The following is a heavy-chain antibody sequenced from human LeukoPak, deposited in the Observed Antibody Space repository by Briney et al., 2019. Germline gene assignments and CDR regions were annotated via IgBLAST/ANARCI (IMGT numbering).Heavy chain of an antibody. V-gene: IGHV1-2*02. CDR3: ATTNVDFDWLPPGAFDI. Sequence: ASVKVSCKASGYTFTGYYMHWVRQAPGQGLEWMGWINPNSGGTNYAQKFQGRVTMTEDTSTDTAYMELSSLRSEDAAVYYCATTNVDFDWLPPGAFDIWGQGTMVTVSS. CDR1: GYTFTGYY. D-gene: IGHD3-9*01. J-gene: IGHJ3*02. CDR2: INPNSGGT.